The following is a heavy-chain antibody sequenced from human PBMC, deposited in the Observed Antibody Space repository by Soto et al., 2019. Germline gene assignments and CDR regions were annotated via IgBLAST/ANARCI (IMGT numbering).Heavy chain of an antibody. CDR1: GGSISGGDYY. J-gene: IGHJ6*02. CDR3: ARHRREWLRLDPTHKLYYYYYGMDV. D-gene: IGHD5-12*01. Sequence: PSETLSLTCTVSGGSISGGDYYWSWIRQPPGKGLEWIGYIYYSGSTYYNPSLKSRVTISVDTSKNQFSLKLSSVTAADTAMYYCARHRREWLRLDPTHKLYYYYYGMDVWGQGTTVTVSS. V-gene: IGHV4-30-4*01. CDR2: IYYSGST.